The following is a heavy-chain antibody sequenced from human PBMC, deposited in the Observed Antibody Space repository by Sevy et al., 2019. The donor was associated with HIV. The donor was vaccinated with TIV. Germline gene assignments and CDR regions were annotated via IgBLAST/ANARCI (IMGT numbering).Heavy chain of an antibody. D-gene: IGHD3-10*01. CDR3: ARERQEEDKSGAKFDY. CDR1: GFNFRSYW. J-gene: IGHJ4*02. V-gene: IGHV3-7*01. CDR2: IKHDGSEQ. Sequence: GGSLRLSCEVSGFNFRSYWISWVHQAPGKGLEWVANIKHDGSEQYYLDSVKGRFTVSRDNGKNSLYLQMTSLRVDDAALYYCARERQEEDKSGAKFDYWGRGTLVTVSS.